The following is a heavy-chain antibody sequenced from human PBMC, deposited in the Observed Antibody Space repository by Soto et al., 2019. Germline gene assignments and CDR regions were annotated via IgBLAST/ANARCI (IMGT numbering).Heavy chain of an antibody. CDR3: TTVAYDYVWGSYRPY. J-gene: IGHJ4*02. V-gene: IGHV3-15*01. Sequence: GSLRLSCAASGFTFSNAWMSWVRQAPGKGLEWVGRIKSKTGGGTTDYAAPVKGRFTISRDDSKNTLYLQMNSLKTEDTAVYYCTTVAYDYVWGSYRPYWGQGTLVTVSS. CDR2: IKSKTGGGTT. CDR1: GFTFSNAW. D-gene: IGHD3-16*02.